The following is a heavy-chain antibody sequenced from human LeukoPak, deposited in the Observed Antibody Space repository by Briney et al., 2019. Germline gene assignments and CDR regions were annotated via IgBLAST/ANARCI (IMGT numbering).Heavy chain of an antibody. Sequence: SETLSLTCTVSGGSISSYYWSWIRQPAGKGLEWIGRIYTSGSTNYNPSLKSRVTISVDTSKNQFSLKLSSVTAADTAVYYYARSPSYVFREVLLPHYFDYWGQGTLVSVSS. CDR1: GGSISSYY. J-gene: IGHJ4*02. D-gene: IGHD3-10*01. CDR2: IYTSGST. V-gene: IGHV4-4*07. CDR3: ARSPSYVFREVLLPHYFDY.